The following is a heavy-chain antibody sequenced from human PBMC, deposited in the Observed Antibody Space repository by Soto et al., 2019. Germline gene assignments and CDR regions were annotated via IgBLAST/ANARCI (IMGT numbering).Heavy chain of an antibody. CDR2: ISYDGSNK. Sequence: QVQLVESGGGVVQPGRSLRLSCAASGFTFSSYAMHWVRQAPGKGLEWVAVISYDGSNKYYADSVKGRFTISRDNSKNTLYLQMNSLRAEDTAVYYCARDPYSSPNRDYYFDYWGQGTLVTVSS. V-gene: IGHV3-30-3*01. D-gene: IGHD6-13*01. CDR3: ARDPYSSPNRDYYFDY. J-gene: IGHJ4*02. CDR1: GFTFSSYA.